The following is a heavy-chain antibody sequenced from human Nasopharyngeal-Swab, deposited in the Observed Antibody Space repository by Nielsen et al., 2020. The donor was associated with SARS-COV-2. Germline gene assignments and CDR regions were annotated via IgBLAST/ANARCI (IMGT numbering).Heavy chain of an antibody. J-gene: IGHJ6*02. CDR1: GGSISSGGYY. D-gene: IGHD6-13*01. Sequence: SETLSLTCTVSGGSISSGGYYWSWIRQPPGKGLEWIGEINHSGSTNYNPSLKSRVTISVDTSKNQFSLKLSSVTAADTAVYYCARGRYSSSWHGQGYYYYGMDVWGQGTTVTVSS. V-gene: IGHV4-39*07. CDR2: INHSGST. CDR3: ARGRYSSSWHGQGYYYYGMDV.